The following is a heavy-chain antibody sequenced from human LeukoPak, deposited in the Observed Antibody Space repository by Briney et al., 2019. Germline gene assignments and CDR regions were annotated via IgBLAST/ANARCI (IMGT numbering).Heavy chain of an antibody. CDR3: ARDTPVGYSYGNTDDAFDN. D-gene: IGHD5-18*01. J-gene: IGHJ3*02. Sequence: SETLSLTCTVSGGSISSYYWSWIRQPAGKGLEWIGHIYTSGSTNYNPSLKSRVTMSVDTSKNQFSLKLSSVTAADTAVYYCARDTPVGYSYGNTDDAFDNWGQGTMVTVSS. V-gene: IGHV4-4*07. CDR1: GGSISSYY. CDR2: IYTSGST.